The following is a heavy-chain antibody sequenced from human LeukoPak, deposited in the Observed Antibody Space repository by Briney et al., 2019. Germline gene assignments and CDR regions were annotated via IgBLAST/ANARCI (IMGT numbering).Heavy chain of an antibody. CDR3: ARGILGLYYFDV. D-gene: IGHD3-16*01. J-gene: IGHJ2*01. CDR2: MHYSGAT. Sequence: SETLSLTCAISGGSFSGYYWTWIREAPGKGLEWIGEMHYSGATSYKPSLRSRVTISRGTSENQLSLEVTSVTAADTAVYYCARGILGLYYFDVWGRGTPATVSS. CDR1: GGSFSGYY. V-gene: IGHV4-34*01.